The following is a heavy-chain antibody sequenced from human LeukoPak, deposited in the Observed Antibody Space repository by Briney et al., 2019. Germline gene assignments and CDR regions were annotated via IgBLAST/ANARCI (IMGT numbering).Heavy chain of an antibody. CDR3: ARCGSGSYGLSENWFDP. V-gene: IGHV5-51*01. D-gene: IGHD3-10*01. CDR2: IYPSDSDT. CDR1: GYSFTSYW. Sequence: GESLKISCKGSGYSFTSYWIGWVRQMPGKGLEWMGIIYPSDSDTRYSPSFQGQVTISADKSIGTAYLQWSSLKASDTAMYYCARCGSGSYGLSENWFDPWGPGTLVTVSS. J-gene: IGHJ5*02.